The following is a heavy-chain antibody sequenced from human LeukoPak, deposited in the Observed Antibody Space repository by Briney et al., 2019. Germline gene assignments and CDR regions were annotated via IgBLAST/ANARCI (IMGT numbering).Heavy chain of an antibody. J-gene: IGHJ4*02. CDR3: ARHRGSGSYYVPFDY. CDR1: GGSISSSSYY. Sequence: SETLSLTCTVSGGSISSSSYYWGWIRQPPGKGLEWIVTIYYSGSTYYSPSLKSRVSISIDTSKNQFSLKLSSVTAADTAVYYCARHRGSGSYYVPFDYWGQGTLVTVSS. CDR2: IYYSGST. D-gene: IGHD3-10*01. V-gene: IGHV4-39*01.